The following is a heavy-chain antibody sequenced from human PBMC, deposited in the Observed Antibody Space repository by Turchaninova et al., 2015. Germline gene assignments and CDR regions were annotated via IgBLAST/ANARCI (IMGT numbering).Heavy chain of an antibody. V-gene: IGHV3-21*01. D-gene: IGHD5-18*01. CDR3: ARARDTTMVIDAFDI. Sequence: EVQLVESGGGLVKPGGSLRLSCGASGFPLCSYTMNWVRQASGKGLEWVSSISSSSSYIYYADSVKGRFTISRDNAKNSLYLQMNSLRAEDTAVYYCARARDTTMVIDAFDIWGQGTMVTVSS. CDR1: GFPLCSYT. CDR2: ISSSSSYI. J-gene: IGHJ3*02.